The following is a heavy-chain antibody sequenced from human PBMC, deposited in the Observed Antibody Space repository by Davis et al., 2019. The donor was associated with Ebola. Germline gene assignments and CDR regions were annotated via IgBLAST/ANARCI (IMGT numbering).Heavy chain of an antibody. V-gene: IGHV3-33*08. CDR3: ARDYSYGYYYYGMDV. D-gene: IGHD5-18*01. Sequence: GGSLRLSCAATGFTFSNAWMNWVRQAPGKGLEWVAVIWYDGSNKYYADSVKGRFTIFRDNSKNTLYLQMNSLRAEDTAVYYCARDYSYGYYYYGMDVWGQGTTVTVSS. J-gene: IGHJ6*02. CDR2: IWYDGSNK. CDR1: GFTFSNAW.